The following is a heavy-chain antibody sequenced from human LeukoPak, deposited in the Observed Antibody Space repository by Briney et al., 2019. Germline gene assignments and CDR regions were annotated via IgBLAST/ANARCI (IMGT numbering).Heavy chain of an antibody. Sequence: LRLSCAASGFTFSSYAMSWVRQHPGKGLEWIGYIYYSGSTYYNPSLKSRVTISVDTSKNQFSLKLSSVTAADTAVYYCARGVSDYGDYSSMAFDYWGQGTLVTVSS. CDR1: GFTFSSYA. V-gene: IGHV4-31*02. J-gene: IGHJ4*02. D-gene: IGHD4-17*01. CDR3: ARGVSDYGDYSSMAFDY. CDR2: IYYSGST.